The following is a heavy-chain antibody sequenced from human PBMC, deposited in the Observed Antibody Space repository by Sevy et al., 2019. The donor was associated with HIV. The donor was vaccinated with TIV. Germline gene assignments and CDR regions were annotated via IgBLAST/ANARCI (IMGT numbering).Heavy chain of an antibody. V-gene: IGHV3-33*01. CDR2: IWYDGNNK. CDR3: ARDLYYGSGPNGDWFDP. Sequence: GSLRLSCAASGFTFSSYGMHWVRQAPGKGLEWVAVIWYDGNNKYYADSVKGRFTISRDNSKNTLYLQMNSLRAEDTAVYYCARDLYYGSGPNGDWFDPWGQGTLVTVSS. D-gene: IGHD3-10*01. CDR1: GFTFSSYG. J-gene: IGHJ5*02.